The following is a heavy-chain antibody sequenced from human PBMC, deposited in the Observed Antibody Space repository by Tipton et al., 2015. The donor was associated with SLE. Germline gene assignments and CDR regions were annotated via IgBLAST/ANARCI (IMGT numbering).Heavy chain of an antibody. D-gene: IGHD2-2*01. CDR2: ISSSGYTI. CDR3: AREGASSVPFYY. J-gene: IGHJ4*02. Sequence: SLRLSCAASGFTFSDYYMSWIRQAPGKGLEWVSYISSSGYTIYYADSVKGRFTISRDNAKNSLYLQMNSLRAEDTAVYYCAREGASSVPFYYLGQGTLVTVSS. V-gene: IGHV3-11*04. CDR1: GFTFSDYY.